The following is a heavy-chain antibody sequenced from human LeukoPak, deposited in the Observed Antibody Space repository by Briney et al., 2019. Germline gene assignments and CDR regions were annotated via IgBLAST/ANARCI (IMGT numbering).Heavy chain of an antibody. V-gene: IGHV4-34*01. CDR2: INHSGST. J-gene: IGHJ4*02. D-gene: IGHD1-26*01. Sequence: KPSETLSLNCAVYGGSFSGYYWSWIRQPPGKGLEWIGEINHSGSTNSNPSLKSRVTISVDTAKNQFSLKLSSVTAADTAVYYCARGREELPPPPLDYWGQGTLVTVSS. CDR3: ARGREELPPPPLDY. CDR1: GGSFSGYY.